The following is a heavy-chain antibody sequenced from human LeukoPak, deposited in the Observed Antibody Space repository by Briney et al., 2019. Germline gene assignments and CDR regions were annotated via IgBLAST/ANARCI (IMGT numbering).Heavy chain of an antibody. J-gene: IGHJ6*02. CDR1: GFTFSSYG. V-gene: IGHV3-30*18. CDR2: ISYDGSNK. D-gene: IGHD5-24*01. Sequence: GRSLRLSCAASGFTFSSYGMHWVRQAPGKGLEWVAVISYDGSNKYYVDSVKGRFTISRDNSKNTLYLQMNSLRAEDTAVYYCAKWNGDGYNWYYYYGMDVWGQGTTVTVSS. CDR3: AKWNGDGYNWYYYYGMDV.